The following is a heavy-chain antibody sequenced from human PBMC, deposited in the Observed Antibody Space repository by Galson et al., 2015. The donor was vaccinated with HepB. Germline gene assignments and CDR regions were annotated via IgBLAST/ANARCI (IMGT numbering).Heavy chain of an antibody. D-gene: IGHD6-13*01. CDR2: ISSSGTYT. V-gene: IGHV3-11*06. Sequence: SLRLSCAASGFTFSDYFMSWIRQAPGKGLEWVSYISSSGTYTNYADSVKGRFTISRDNAKNSLYLQMNSLRVEDTAVYYCASYIATSSVDYWGQGTLVTVSS. J-gene: IGHJ4*02. CDR1: GFTFSDYF. CDR3: ASYIATSSVDY.